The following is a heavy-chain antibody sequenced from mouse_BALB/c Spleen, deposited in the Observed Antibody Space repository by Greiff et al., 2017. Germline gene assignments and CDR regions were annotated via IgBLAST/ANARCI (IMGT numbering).Heavy chain of an antibody. CDR3: TRWITGEYYAMDY. D-gene: IGHD4-1*01. J-gene: IGHJ4*01. CDR1: GYTFTSYW. CDR2: IYPGNSDT. V-gene: IGHV1-5*01. Sequence: EVQLQESGTVLARPGASVKMSCKASGYTFTSYWMHWVKQRPGQGLEWIGAIYPGNSDTSYNQKFKGKAKLTAVTSTSTAYMELSSLTNEDSAVYYCTRWITGEYYAMDYWGQGTSVTVSS.